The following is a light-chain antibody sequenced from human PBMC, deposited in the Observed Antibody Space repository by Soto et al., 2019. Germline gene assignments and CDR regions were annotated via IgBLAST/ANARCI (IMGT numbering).Light chain of an antibody. CDR2: DAS. V-gene: IGKV3-11*01. J-gene: IGKJ1*01. CDR3: QHYNSYSEA. CDR1: QSVSGY. Sequence: EIGFTQSPATLSLSPGERATLSCRASQSVSGYLAWYQQKPGQAPRLLIYDASNRATGTPARFGGSGSGADFTLTISSLEPDDFATYYCQHYNSYSEAFGQGTKVDIK.